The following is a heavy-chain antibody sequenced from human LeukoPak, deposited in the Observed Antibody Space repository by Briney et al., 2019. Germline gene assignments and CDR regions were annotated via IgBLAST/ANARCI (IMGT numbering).Heavy chain of an antibody. J-gene: IGHJ4*02. CDR3: AKDGSGGSFFDY. CDR1: GFTFSSYA. V-gene: IGHV3-23*01. Sequence: PGGSLRLSCAASGFTFSSYAMSWVRQAPGKGLEWVSAISGSGGSTYYADSVKGWFTISRDNSKNTLYLQMNSLRAEDTAVYYCAKDGSGGSFFDYWGQGTLVTVSS. CDR2: ISGSGGST. D-gene: IGHD2-15*01.